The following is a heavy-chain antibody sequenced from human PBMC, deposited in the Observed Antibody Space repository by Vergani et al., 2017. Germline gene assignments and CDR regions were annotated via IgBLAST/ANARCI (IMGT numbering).Heavy chain of an antibody. D-gene: IGHD2-15*01. CDR2: IYYSGST. J-gene: IGHJ5*02. V-gene: IGHV4-61*01. Sequence: QVQLQESGPGLVKPSETLSLTCTVSGGSVSSGSYYWSWIRQPPGKGLEWIGYIYYSGSTNYNPSLKSRVTISVDTSKNQFSLKLSSVTAADTAVYYCARGIIVVVAAKTVNGFDRWGQGTLVTVSS. CDR1: GGSVSSGSYY. CDR3: ARGIIVVVAAKTVNGFDR.